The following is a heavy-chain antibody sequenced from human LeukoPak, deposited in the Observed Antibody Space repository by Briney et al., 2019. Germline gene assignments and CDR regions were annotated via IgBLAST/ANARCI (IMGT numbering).Heavy chain of an antibody. V-gene: IGHV1-69*13. D-gene: IGHD6-6*01. J-gene: IGHJ4*02. CDR2: IIPIFGTA. CDR1: GGTFSSYA. CDR3: ARLGYSSSSQFDY. Sequence: PVKVSCKASGGTFSSYASSWVRQAPGQGLEWMGGIIPIFGTANYAQKFQGRVTITADESTSTAYMELSSLRSEDTAVYYCARLGYSSSSQFDYWGQGTLVTVSS.